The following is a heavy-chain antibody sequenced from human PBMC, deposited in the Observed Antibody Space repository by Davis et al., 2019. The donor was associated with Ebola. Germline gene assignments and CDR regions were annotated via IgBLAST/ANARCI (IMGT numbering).Heavy chain of an antibody. CDR3: ARLGYCSGGSCYFFDY. J-gene: IGHJ4*02. V-gene: IGHV5-51*01. CDR1: GFTFSSYA. D-gene: IGHD2-15*01. Sequence: GGSLRLSCAASGFTFSSYAMSWVRQMPGKGLEWMGIIYPGDSDTRYSPSFQGQVTISADKSISTAYLQWSSLKASDTAMYYCARLGYCSGGSCYFFDYWGQGTLVTVSS. CDR2: IYPGDSDT.